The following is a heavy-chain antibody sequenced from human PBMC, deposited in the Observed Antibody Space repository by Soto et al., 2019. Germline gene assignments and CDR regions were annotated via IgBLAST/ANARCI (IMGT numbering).Heavy chain of an antibody. CDR2: IHPDDSDT. Sequence: PGESLKISCKASGYSFTSYWIGWVRQMPGKGLEWMGIIHPDDSDTRYSPSFQGHVTISVDKSISTAYLQWSSLKASDTAMYYCARTFQYHSTGYQPWGYWGQGTQVTVSS. CDR3: ARTFQYHSTGYQPWGY. CDR1: GYSFTSYW. V-gene: IGHV5-51*01. J-gene: IGHJ4*02. D-gene: IGHD3-22*01.